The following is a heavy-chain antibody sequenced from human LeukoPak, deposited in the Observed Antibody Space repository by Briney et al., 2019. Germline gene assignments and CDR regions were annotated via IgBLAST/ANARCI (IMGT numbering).Heavy chain of an antibody. V-gene: IGHV4-34*01. Sequence: SETLSLTCAVDGGSFSGYYWSWIRQPPGKGLEWIGEINHSGSTNYNPSLKSRVTISVDTSKNQFSLKLSSVTAADTAVYYCARLIRCSGGSCYSKFDPWGQGTLVTVSS. CDR1: GGSFSGYY. CDR2: INHSGST. CDR3: ARLIRCSGGSCYSKFDP. D-gene: IGHD2-15*01. J-gene: IGHJ5*02.